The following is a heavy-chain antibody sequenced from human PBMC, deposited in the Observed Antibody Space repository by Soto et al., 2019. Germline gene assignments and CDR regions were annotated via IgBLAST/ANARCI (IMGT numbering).Heavy chain of an antibody. D-gene: IGHD6-13*01. Sequence: SETLSLTCTVSGGSVSSGSYYWSWIRQPPGKGLEWIGYIYYSGSTNYNPSLKSRVTISVDTSKNQFSLKPSSVTAADTAVYYCARDSRWFDPWGQGTLVTVSS. J-gene: IGHJ5*02. CDR3: ARDSRWFDP. CDR2: IYYSGST. V-gene: IGHV4-61*01. CDR1: GGSVSSGSYY.